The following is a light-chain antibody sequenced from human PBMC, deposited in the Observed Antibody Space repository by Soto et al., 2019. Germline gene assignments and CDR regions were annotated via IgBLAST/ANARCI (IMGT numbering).Light chain of an antibody. CDR3: SSYTTSSTLV. CDR2: DVT. Sequence: QSALTQPASVSGSPGQSITISCTGTNSDVGGYDSVSWYQQHPGKAPILMIYDVTNRPSGVSNRFSGSKSGNTASLTISGLQAEDEADYYCSSYTTSSTLVFGGGTKLTVL. J-gene: IGLJ3*02. V-gene: IGLV2-14*03. CDR1: NSDVGGYDS.